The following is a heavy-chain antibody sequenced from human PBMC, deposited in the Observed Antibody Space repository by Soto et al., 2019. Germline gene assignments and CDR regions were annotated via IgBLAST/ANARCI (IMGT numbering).Heavy chain of an antibody. J-gene: IGHJ6*02. CDR2: MYYSGHS. V-gene: IGHV4-31*03. D-gene: IGHD3-10*01. CDR1: GGSISDTAYY. CDR3: ARDDRYGPMGGMDV. Sequence: QVQLQESGPGLVKPSQTLSLTCTVSGGSISDTAYYWSWLRQHPGKGLEWIGYMYYSGHSYYNPSRRSRVTISVETSKNQFSLKLTSVTDADTAVYFCARDDRYGPMGGMDVWGQGASVTVSS.